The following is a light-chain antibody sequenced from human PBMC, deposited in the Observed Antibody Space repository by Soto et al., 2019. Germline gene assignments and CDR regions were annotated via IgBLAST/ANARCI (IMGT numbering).Light chain of an antibody. CDR3: QQSYNTTWT. V-gene: IGKV1-39*01. CDR1: QGISTY. CDR2: AAS. Sequence: DIQMTQSPSSLSEPAGDRVTITCRASQGISTYLNWYQQKPGKAPKLLIYAASSLQSGVPSRFSGSGSETDFTLTISSLQPEDFATYSCQQSYNTTWTFGQGTKVDIK. J-gene: IGKJ1*01.